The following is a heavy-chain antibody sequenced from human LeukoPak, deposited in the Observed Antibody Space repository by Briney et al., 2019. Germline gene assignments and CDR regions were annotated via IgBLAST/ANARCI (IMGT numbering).Heavy chain of an antibody. D-gene: IGHD2-2*01. CDR2: IKQDGSEK. CDR3: ARALVVPAVEGAWFDP. Sequence: GGSLRLSRAASGFTFSSYWMSWVRQAPGKGLEWVANIKQDGSEKYYVDSVKGRFTISRDNAKNSLYLQMNSLRAEDTAVYYCARALVVPAVEGAWFDPWGQGTLVTVSS. J-gene: IGHJ5*02. V-gene: IGHV3-7*01. CDR1: GFTFSSYW.